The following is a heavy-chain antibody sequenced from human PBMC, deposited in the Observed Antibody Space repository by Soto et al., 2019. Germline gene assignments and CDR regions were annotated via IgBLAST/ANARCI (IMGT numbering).Heavy chain of an antibody. CDR3: AKERLRMSIEC. J-gene: IGHJ4*02. D-gene: IGHD6-6*01. CDR1: GFTFSNYD. CDR2: ISGSGGST. Sequence: EVQLLESGGGLVQPGGSLRLSCAASGFTFSNYDMPWVRQAPGKGLEWVSTISGSGGSTYYADSVKGRFTISRDDSKNTLYLQMNGPRAEDAAVDSWAKERLRMSIECGGQASLVTVSS. V-gene: IGHV3-23*01.